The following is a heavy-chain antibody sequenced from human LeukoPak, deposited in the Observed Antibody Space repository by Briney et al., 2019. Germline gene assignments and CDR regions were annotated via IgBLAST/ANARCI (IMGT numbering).Heavy chain of an antibody. Sequence: GGSLRLSSAASRVTSSICSKYSVRHAPRRGVGWGSSLRASGSYIYYADSVKGRFTISRDNAKNSLYLQMNSLRAEDTAVYYCARDRGGGGGYIAVAGTEDYWGQGTLVTVSS. V-gene: IGHV3-21*01. CDR3: ARDRGGGGGYIAVAGTEDY. J-gene: IGHJ4*02. CDR1: RVTSSICS. CDR2: LRASGSYI. D-gene: IGHD6-19*01.